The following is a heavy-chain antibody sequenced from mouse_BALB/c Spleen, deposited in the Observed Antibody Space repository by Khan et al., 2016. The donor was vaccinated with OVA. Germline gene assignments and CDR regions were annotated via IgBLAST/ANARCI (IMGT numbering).Heavy chain of an antibody. CDR3: ARYKYLARY. CDR2: IWAGGST. D-gene: IGHD3-3*01. V-gene: IGHV2-9*02. J-gene: IGHJ2*01. CDR1: GYSLTRYG. Sequence: QVQLKESGPGLVAPSQSLSITCTVYGYSLTRYGVHWVRQPPGKGLEWLGLIWAGGSTNYNWALMSRLSISIDNSKSLGFLIMNSLQTDDTALYYGARYKYLARYWGQGTTLTVSS.